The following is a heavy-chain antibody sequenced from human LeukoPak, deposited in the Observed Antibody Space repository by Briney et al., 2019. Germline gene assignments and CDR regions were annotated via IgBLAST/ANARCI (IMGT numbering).Heavy chain of an antibody. Sequence: GASVKVSCKASGYTFTTYAMNWVRQAPGQGLEWMGWINPNSGGTNYAQKFQGRVTMTRDTSISTAYMELSRLRSDDTAVYYCARDQGYYDSSGYYYPFDYWGQGTLVTVSS. D-gene: IGHD3-22*01. V-gene: IGHV1-2*02. CDR2: INPNSGGT. J-gene: IGHJ4*02. CDR1: GYTFTTYA. CDR3: ARDQGYYDSSGYYYPFDY.